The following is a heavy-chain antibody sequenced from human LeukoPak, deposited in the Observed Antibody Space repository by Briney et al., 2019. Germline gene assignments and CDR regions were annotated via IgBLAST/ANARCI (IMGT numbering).Heavy chain of an antibody. V-gene: IGHV1-18*01. J-gene: IGHJ6*02. CDR2: ISAYNGNT. CDR1: GYTFTSYG. D-gene: IGHD3-3*01. Sequence: ASVKVSCKASGYTFTSYGISWVRQAPGQGLEWMGWISAYNGNTNYAQKLQGRVTMTTDTSTSTAYMELRSLRSDDTAVYYCARALGYDFWSGLYCYYGMDVWGQGTTVTVSS. CDR3: ARALGYDFWSGLYCYYGMDV.